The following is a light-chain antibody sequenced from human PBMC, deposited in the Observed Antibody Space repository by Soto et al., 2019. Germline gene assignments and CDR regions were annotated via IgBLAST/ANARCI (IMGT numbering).Light chain of an antibody. V-gene: IGKV3-11*01. Sequence: EIVLTQSPATLSLSPGERATLSCRASQSVSSYLAWYQQKPGQAPRLLIYDASNRATGIPARFSGSGSGTDFTLTISSVEPEAFAVYYCQQRSKWPKFTFGPGT. J-gene: IGKJ3*01. CDR1: QSVSSY. CDR2: DAS. CDR3: QQRSKWPKFT.